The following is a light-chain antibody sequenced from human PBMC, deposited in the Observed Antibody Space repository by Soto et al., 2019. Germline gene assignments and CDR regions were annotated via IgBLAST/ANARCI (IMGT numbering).Light chain of an antibody. CDR2: AAS. V-gene: IGKV1-9*01. J-gene: IGKJ2*01. Sequence: IQLTQSPPSLSASVGDRVTITCRASQGISSYLAWYQQKPGKAPKLLIYAASTLESGVPSRFSGSGSGTDFTLTITRLQPEDFATYYCQQLNRFGQGTKVDIK. CDR1: QGISSY. CDR3: QQLNR.